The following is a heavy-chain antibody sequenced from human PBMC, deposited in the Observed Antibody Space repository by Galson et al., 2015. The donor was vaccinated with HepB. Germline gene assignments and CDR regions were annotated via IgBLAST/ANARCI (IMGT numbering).Heavy chain of an antibody. Sequence: QSGAEVKKPGESLKISCKGSGYSFTNYWIGWVRQMPGKGLEWMGIIYPGDSETRYSPSFQGQVTISADKSISTAYLQWSSLKASDTAMYYCARQLYYGSGSYYAAFDPWGQGTLVTASS. CDR2: IYPGDSET. V-gene: IGHV5-51*01. CDR1: GYSFTNYW. J-gene: IGHJ5*02. D-gene: IGHD3-10*01. CDR3: ARQLYYGSGSYYAAFDP.